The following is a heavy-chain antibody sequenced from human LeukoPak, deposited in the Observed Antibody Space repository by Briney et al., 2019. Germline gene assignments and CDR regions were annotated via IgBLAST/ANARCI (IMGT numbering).Heavy chain of an antibody. CDR3: ARGNYYDA. D-gene: IGHD3-10*01. V-gene: IGHV3-74*01. CDR1: GFTVSSSY. CDR2: INNDGSIP. Sequence: GRSLRLSCAASGFTVSSSYMIWVRQAPGKGLVWVSRINNDGSIPSYADSVKGRFTISRDNAKNTLYLQMNSLRAEDTAVYYCARGNYYDAWGQGTMVTVSS. J-gene: IGHJ3*01.